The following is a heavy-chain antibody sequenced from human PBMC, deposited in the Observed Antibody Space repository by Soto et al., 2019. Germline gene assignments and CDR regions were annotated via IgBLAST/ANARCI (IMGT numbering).Heavy chain of an antibody. Sequence: GGSLRLSCAASGFTFSNAWMSWVRQAPGKGLEWVGRIKSKTDGGKTDYAAPVKGRFTISRDDSKNTLYLQMNSLKTEDTAVYYCTTDISPYYDILTGYNYYYMDVWGKGTTVTVSS. D-gene: IGHD3-9*01. V-gene: IGHV3-15*01. CDR3: TTDISPYYDILTGYNYYYMDV. J-gene: IGHJ6*03. CDR1: GFTFSNAW. CDR2: IKSKTDGGKT.